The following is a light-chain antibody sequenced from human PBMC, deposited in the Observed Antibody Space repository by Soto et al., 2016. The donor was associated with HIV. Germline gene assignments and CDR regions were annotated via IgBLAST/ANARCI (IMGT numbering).Light chain of an antibody. Sequence: SYELTQPPSVSVAPGKTARITCGGNNIGTKSVHWYQQRPGQAPIMVVYDDSDRPSGIPERFSGSNSGNTATLTISGTQPMDEAEYYCQAWDSSTALFGGGTKLTVL. CDR2: DDS. CDR3: QAWDSSTAL. CDR1: NIGTKS. J-gene: IGLJ2*01. V-gene: IGLV3-21*01.